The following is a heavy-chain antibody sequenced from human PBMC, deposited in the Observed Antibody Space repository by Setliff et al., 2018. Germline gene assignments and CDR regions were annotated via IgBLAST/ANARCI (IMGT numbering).Heavy chain of an antibody. CDR2: ISPYSGNS. Sequence: ASVKVSCKASGYTFSDYGVSWVRQAPGQGLEWLGWISPYSGNSYSAPKFQGRLFLTTDTSAATAYLDLRSLRSDDTAVYFCSRLVRFCTRTACQRLSGDDYWGQGTLVTVS. CDR1: GYTFSDYG. J-gene: IGHJ4*02. D-gene: IGHD6-13*01. V-gene: IGHV1-18*01. CDR3: SRLVRFCTRTACQRLSGDDY.